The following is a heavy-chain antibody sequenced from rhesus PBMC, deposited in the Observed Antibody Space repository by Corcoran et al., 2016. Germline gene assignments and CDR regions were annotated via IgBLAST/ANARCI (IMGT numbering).Heavy chain of an antibody. V-gene: IGHV4-65*01. CDR3: ARGGYRDAFDF. CDR2: ISGINGTT. D-gene: IGHD3-28*01. Sequence: QVQLQESGPGLVKPSETLSLTCAVSGGSVSSSNWWSWIRQPPGKGLGGIGYISGINGTTYYNPSLKSRGTISTDTSKNQFSLKLSSVTAADTAVYYCARGGYRDAFDFWGQGLRVTVSS. J-gene: IGHJ3*01. CDR1: GGSVSSSNW.